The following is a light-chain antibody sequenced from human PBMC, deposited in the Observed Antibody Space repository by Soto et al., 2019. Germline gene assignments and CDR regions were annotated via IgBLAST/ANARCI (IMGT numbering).Light chain of an antibody. V-gene: IGKV3-15*01. Sequence: EVVMTQSPATLSVSPGERATLSCRASQSVSNNLAWYQQKPGQAPRLLIYGASTRATGIPARFSGSGSGTEFTLPISSLQSEDFAIYYCQQYNNWPPLTFGGGTTVEIK. CDR2: GAS. CDR1: QSVSNN. J-gene: IGKJ4*01. CDR3: QQYNNWPPLT.